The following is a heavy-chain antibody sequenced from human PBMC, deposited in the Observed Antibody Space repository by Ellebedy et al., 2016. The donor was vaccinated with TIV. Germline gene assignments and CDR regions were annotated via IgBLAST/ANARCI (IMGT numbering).Heavy chain of an antibody. CDR3: ARERRDWDFDL. CDR1: GFTFSSYW. J-gene: IGHJ2*01. Sequence: GESLKISCAASGFTFSSYWMNWVRQTPGKGLLWVSRINSDGSGTTYANSVKGRFTISRDNAKNTLFLQMNSLRAEETALLYCARERRDWDFDLWGRGTLVTVSS. V-gene: IGHV3-74*01. CDR2: INSDGSGT.